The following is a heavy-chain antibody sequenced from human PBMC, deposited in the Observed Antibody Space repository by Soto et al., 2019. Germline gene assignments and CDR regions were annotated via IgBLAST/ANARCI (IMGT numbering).Heavy chain of an antibody. CDR3: ARYYYGSSGYPTYAFDI. CDR1: GYTFTSYG. J-gene: IGHJ3*02. CDR2: ISAYNGIT. Sequence: QVQLVQSGAEVKKPGASVKVCCKASGYTFTSYGISWVRQARGQGLEWMGWISAYNGITNYGQKLQGRGTMTTDTSTSTAYIEVRGLRSDDTAVYYCARYYYGSSGYPTYAFDIWGQGTMVTVSS. D-gene: IGHD3-22*01. V-gene: IGHV1-18*01.